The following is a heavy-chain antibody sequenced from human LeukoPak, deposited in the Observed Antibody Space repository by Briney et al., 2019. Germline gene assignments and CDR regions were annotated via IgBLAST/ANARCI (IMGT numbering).Heavy chain of an antibody. CDR2: ISPTGSTT. CDR1: GFSFSGHW. J-gene: IGHJ4*02. V-gene: IGHV3-74*01. Sequence: GGPLRLSCAASGFSFSGHWMHWARQLPGKGLVWVSRISPTGSTTSYADSVEGRFTVSRDNAKNTLYLQVNNLRAEDTAVYYCARGPSSNWSGLDFWGQGTLLTVSS. D-gene: IGHD6-13*01. CDR3: ARGPSSNWSGLDF.